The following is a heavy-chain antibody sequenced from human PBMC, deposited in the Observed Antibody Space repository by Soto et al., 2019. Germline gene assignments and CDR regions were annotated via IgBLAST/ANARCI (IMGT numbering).Heavy chain of an antibody. D-gene: IGHD6-19*01. CDR2: ISTYNGDT. Sequence: QVQLVQSVTEVKKPGASVQVSCKASGYSFTSYGINWVRQAPGQGLEWMGWISTYNGDTNYAQKFQGRVIMTTDTSTTTAYMELRRLTSDDTAVYFCARGDSTGSPRGWFDPWGQGTVVTVSS. CDR3: ARGDSTGSPRGWFDP. J-gene: IGHJ5*02. V-gene: IGHV1-18*04. CDR1: GYSFTSYG.